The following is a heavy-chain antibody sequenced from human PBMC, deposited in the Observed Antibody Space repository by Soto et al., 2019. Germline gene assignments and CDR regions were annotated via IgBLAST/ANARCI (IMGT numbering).Heavy chain of an antibody. V-gene: IGHV4-59*01. J-gene: IGHJ4*02. D-gene: IGHD3-10*01. Sequence: ETLALTGTVYGGTISSYYWSWIRQPPGKGLEWIGYIYYSGSTNYNPSLKSRVTISVDTSTSTAYMELRSLRSDDTAVYYCVRDLDGSGSYYIDYWGPGTLVTVS. CDR2: IYYSGST. CDR3: VRDLDGSGSYYIDY. CDR1: GGTISSYY.